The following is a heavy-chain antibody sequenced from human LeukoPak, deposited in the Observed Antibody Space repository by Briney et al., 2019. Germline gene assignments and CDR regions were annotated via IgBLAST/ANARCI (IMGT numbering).Heavy chain of an antibody. D-gene: IGHD2-2*02. J-gene: IGHJ4*02. CDR1: GFTLSSYS. CDR2: ISSSSSHI. V-gene: IGHV3-21*01. Sequence: GGALRLSCAVSGFTLSSYSMNWVRQAPGKGLEWVSSISSSSSHIYYADSVKGRFTISRDNAKNSLYLQMNSLRAEDTAVYYCANTILTGALWGQGTLVTVSS. CDR3: ANTILTGAL.